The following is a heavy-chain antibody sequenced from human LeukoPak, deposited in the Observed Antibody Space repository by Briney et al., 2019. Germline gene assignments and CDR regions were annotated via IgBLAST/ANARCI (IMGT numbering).Heavy chain of an antibody. J-gene: IGHJ6*03. CDR2: IYPGDSDT. V-gene: IGHV5-51*01. CDR1: GYSFTSYW. Sequence: GESLKISCKGSGYSFTSYWIGWVRQMPGKGLEWMGIIYPGDSDTRYSPSFQGQVTISADKSISTAYLQWSSLKASDTAMYYCARTWGIVAATGPYYYYMDVWGKGTTVTVSS. D-gene: IGHD1-26*01. CDR3: ARTWGIVAATGPYYYYMDV.